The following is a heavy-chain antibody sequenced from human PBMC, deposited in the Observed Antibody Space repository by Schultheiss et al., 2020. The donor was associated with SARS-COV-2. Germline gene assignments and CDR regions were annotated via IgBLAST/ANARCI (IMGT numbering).Heavy chain of an antibody. V-gene: IGHV2-70*13. CDR1: GFSLSTSGVG. CDR2: IDWDDDK. J-gene: IGHJ4*02. Sequence: SGPTLVKPTQTLTLTCTFSGFSLSTSGVGVGWIRQPPGKALEWLALIDWDDDKYYSTSLKSRLTISQDTPKKQVVLTMTNMDPADTATYYCARMTKYYYDRSGCIDYWGQGILVTVSS. D-gene: IGHD3-22*01. CDR3: ARMTKYYYDRSGCIDY.